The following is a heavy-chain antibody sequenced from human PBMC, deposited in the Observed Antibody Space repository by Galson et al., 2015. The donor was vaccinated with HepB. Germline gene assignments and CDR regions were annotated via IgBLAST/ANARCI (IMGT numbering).Heavy chain of an antibody. Sequence: SVKVSCKASGYTFTSYGISWVRQAPGQGLEWMGWISAYNGNTNYAQKLQGRVTMTTDTSTSTAYMELRSLRSDDTAVYYCARDSTGSSSNWFDPWGQGTLVTVSS. CDR2: ISAYNGNT. D-gene: IGHD6-6*01. CDR1: GYTFTSYG. J-gene: IGHJ5*02. CDR3: ARDSTGSSSNWFDP. V-gene: IGHV1-18*01.